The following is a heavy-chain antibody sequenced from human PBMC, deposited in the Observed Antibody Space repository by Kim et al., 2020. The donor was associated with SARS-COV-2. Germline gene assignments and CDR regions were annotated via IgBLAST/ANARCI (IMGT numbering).Heavy chain of an antibody. V-gene: IGHV4-59*08. D-gene: IGHD5-18*01. CDR3: ARHGMGYSYGPDY. Sequence: SNPPLKSRVTISVDTSKNQCSLKLSSVTAADTAVYYCARHGMGYSYGPDYWGQGTLVTVSS. J-gene: IGHJ4*02.